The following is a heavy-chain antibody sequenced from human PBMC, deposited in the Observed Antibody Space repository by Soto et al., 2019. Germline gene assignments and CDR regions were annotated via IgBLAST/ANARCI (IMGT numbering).Heavy chain of an antibody. CDR2: IYYSGST. V-gene: IGHV4-39*02. J-gene: IGHJ3*02. Sequence: PSETLSLTCTVSGGSISSSSYYWGWIRQPPGKGLEWIGSIYYSGSTYYNPSLKSRVTISVDTSKNQFSLKLSSVTAADTAVYYCAKDEGYDGGAFDIWGQGTMVTVSS. CDR1: GGSISSSSYY. CDR3: AKDEGYDGGAFDI. D-gene: IGHD3-22*01.